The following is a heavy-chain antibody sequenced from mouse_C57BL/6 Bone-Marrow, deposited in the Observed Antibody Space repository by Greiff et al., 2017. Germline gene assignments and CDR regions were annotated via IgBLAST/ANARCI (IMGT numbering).Heavy chain of an antibody. V-gene: IGHV1-69*01. CDR3: ARGTN. CDR1: GYTFTSYW. J-gene: IGHJ2*01. D-gene: IGHD3-3*01. CDR2: IDPSDSYT. Sequence: VKLQQPGAELVMPGASVKLSCKASGYTFTSYWMHWVKQRPGQGLEWIGEIDPSDSYTNYNQKFKGKSTLTVDKSSSTAYMQLSSLTSEDSAVYYCARGTNWGQGTTLTVSS.